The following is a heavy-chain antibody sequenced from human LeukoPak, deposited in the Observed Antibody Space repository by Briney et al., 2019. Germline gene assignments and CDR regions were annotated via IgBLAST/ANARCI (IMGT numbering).Heavy chain of an antibody. V-gene: IGHV4-39*01. J-gene: IGHJ4*02. Sequence: PSETLSLTCTVSGGSISSSSYYWGWIRQPPGKGLEWIGSIYYSGSTYYNPSLKSRVTISVDTSKNQFSLKLSSVTAADTAVYYCASLGLYYYDRSGIYWGQGTLVTVSS. CDR1: GGSISSSSYY. D-gene: IGHD3-22*01. CDR2: IYYSGST. CDR3: ASLGLYYYDRSGIY.